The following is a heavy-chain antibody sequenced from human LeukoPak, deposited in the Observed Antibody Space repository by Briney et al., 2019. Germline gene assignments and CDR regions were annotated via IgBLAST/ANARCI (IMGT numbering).Heavy chain of an antibody. CDR2: INNDGSST. CDR1: GFTFSSYW. V-gene: IGHV3-74*01. D-gene: IGHD6-13*01. Sequence: GGSMRLSCAASGFTFSSYWMHWVRQAPGKGLVWVSRINNDGSSTSYADSVKGRFTISRDNAKKTLYLQMNSLRAEDMAVYYCAGPTKEGSSWYWWFDPWGQGTLVTVSS. J-gene: IGHJ5*02. CDR3: AGPTKEGSSWYWWFDP.